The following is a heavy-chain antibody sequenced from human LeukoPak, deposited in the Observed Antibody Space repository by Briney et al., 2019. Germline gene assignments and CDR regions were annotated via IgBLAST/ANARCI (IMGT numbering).Heavy chain of an antibody. CDR3: AKYDILTGYYFQH. Sequence: GGSLRLSCAASGFTFSSYVMHWVRQAPGKGLEGVAVISYDGSNKYYADSVKGRFTISRDNSKNTLYLQMNSLRAEDTAVYYCAKYDILTGYYFQHWGQGTLVTVSS. CDR1: GFTFSSYV. V-gene: IGHV3-30*18. D-gene: IGHD3-9*01. J-gene: IGHJ1*01. CDR2: ISYDGSNK.